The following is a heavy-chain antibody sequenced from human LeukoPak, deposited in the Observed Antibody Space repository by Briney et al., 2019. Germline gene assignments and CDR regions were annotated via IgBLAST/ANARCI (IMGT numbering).Heavy chain of an antibody. D-gene: IGHD2-21*02. CDR1: GYSLSDLS. CDR2: YEPEVGET. Sequence: ASLKVSCKVSGYSLSDLSIQWVRQVPGKGLEWMGGYEPEVGETIYAETFQGRVTMTADPYTGTANMILSNLRFDDTAIYYCVTHCPAGGFGPWGQGTLVTVSS. CDR3: VTHCPAGGFGP. J-gene: IGHJ5*02. V-gene: IGHV1-24*01.